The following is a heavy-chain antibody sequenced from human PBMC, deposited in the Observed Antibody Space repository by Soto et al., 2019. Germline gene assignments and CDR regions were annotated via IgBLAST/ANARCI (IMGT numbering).Heavy chain of an antibody. V-gene: IGHV4-59*01. J-gene: IGHJ4*02. D-gene: IGHD3-10*01. CDR1: GGSISSYY. CDR2: IYYSGST. Sequence: QVQLQESGPGLVKPSETLSLTCTVSGGSISSYYWSWIRQPPGKGLEWIGYIYYSGSTNYNPSLKSRVTISVDTSKNQFSLKLSSVTAADTAVYYCARAIIGELDYWGQGTLVTVSS. CDR3: ARAIIGELDY.